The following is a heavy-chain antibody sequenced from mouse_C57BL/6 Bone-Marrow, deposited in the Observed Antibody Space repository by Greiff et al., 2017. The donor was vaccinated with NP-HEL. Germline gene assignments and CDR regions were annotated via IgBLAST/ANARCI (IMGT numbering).Heavy chain of an antibody. CDR2: IYPGSGNT. CDR1: GYTFTDYY. CDR3: AIYSPWYFDV. D-gene: IGHD1-3*01. V-gene: IGHV1-76*01. Sequence: QVQLQQSGAELVRPGASVKLSCKASGYTFTDYYINWVKQRPGQGLEWIARIYPGSGNTYYNEKFKGKATLTAEKSSSTAYMQLSSLTSEDSAVYCCAIYSPWYFDVWGTGTTVTVSS. J-gene: IGHJ1*03.